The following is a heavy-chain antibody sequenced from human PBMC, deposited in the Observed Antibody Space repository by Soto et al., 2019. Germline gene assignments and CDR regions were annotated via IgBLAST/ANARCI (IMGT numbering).Heavy chain of an antibody. V-gene: IGHV3-23*01. CDR2: ISGNGANI. CDR3: AKKMSGSYTYFDY. D-gene: IGHD1-26*01. Sequence: EVQLLESGGGLIQPGGSLRLSCAASGFTITSYAMSWVRQAPGKGLEWVSTISGNGANIFYGDSVKGRFTISRDTSENTVYLQMNSLRAEEGTAVYYCAKKMSGSYTYFDYWGQGTLVTVSS. CDR1: GFTITSYA. J-gene: IGHJ4*02.